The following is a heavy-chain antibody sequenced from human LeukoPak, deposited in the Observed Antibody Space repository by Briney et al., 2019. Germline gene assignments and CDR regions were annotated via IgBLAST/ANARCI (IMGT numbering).Heavy chain of an antibody. J-gene: IGHJ3*02. CDR1: GGSVNNYY. D-gene: IGHD2-15*01. Sequence: PSETLSLTCTVSGGSVNNYYWSWIRQPAGKGLEWIGRIYTRGSTNYNPSLKSRVTMSVDTSKNQFSLKLSSVTAADTAVYYCARGRYCSADICSGGDAFDIWGQGTMVSVSS. CDR3: ARGRYCSADICSGGDAFDI. CDR2: IYTRGST. V-gene: IGHV4-4*07.